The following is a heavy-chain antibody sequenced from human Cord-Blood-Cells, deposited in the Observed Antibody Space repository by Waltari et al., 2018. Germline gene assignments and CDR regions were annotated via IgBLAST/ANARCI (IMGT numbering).Heavy chain of an antibody. CDR3: IGAYHPESPGAARPDY. CDR2: IYYSGST. J-gene: IGHJ4*02. Sequence: QLQLQESGPGLVKPSETLSLTCTVSGGSISSSSYYWGWIRQPPGKGLEWIGSIYYSGSTYYNPSLKSRVTISVDTSKNQFSLKLSSVTAADTAVYYCIGAYHPESPGAARPDYWGQGTLVTVSS. CDR1: GGSISSSSYY. D-gene: IGHD6-6*01. V-gene: IGHV4-39*01.